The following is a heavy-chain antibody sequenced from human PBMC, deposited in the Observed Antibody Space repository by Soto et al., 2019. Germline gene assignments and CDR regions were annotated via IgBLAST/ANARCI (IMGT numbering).Heavy chain of an antibody. J-gene: IGHJ6*02. CDR1: GYTLSSYW. Sequence: GESLKISCQSSGYTLSSYWIAWVRQMPGKGLEWMGTIYPVDSDTRYSPSFQGRVSISVDKSISTAYLQWSSLKASDTAMYFCARQSVQSSYALDVWGQGTTVTVYS. V-gene: IGHV5-51*01. CDR2: IYPVDSDT. D-gene: IGHD4-4*01. CDR3: ARQSVQSSYALDV.